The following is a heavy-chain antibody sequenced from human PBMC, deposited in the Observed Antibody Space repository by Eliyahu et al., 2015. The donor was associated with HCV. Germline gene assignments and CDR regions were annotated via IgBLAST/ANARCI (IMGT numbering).Heavy chain of an antibody. CDR2: IYTSGST. Sequence: QVQLQESGPGLVKPSEXLSLTCXVSGGXISSYYXXWIRQXAGKGLEGIGRIYTSGSTNYNPSXKSRVTMSVDTSKNQFSLKLSSVTAADTAVYYCARDSPYMVRGVIIYVDAFDIWGQGTMVTVSS. CDR1: GGXISSYY. V-gene: IGHV4-4*07. D-gene: IGHD3-10*01. CDR3: ARDSPYMVRGVIIYVDAFDI. J-gene: IGHJ3*02.